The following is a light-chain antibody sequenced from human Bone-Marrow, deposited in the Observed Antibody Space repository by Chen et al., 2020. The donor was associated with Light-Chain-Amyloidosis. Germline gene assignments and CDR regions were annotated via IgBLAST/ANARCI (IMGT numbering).Light chain of an antibody. CDR1: SSDVGGDNH. Sequence: QSALTQPASVSGSPGQSITISCTGTSSDVGGDNHVSWYQQHPDKATKLMIYELTNRPSWGPDPFSGSKSDNSASLTISGLQTAVEADYFCSSYTSTNTRVFGSGTRVTVL. CDR3: SSYTSTNTRV. V-gene: IGLV2-14*01. J-gene: IGLJ1*01. CDR2: ELT.